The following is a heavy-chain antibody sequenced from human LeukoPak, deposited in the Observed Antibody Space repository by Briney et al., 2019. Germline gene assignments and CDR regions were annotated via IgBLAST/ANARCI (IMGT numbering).Heavy chain of an antibody. D-gene: IGHD3-10*01. CDR1: GFTFSSYA. CDR2: ISYDGSNK. V-gene: IGHV3-30*04. CDR3: ARDGVYYGSGYYYYYYMDV. Sequence: GGSLRLSCAASGFTFSSYAMHWVRQAPGKGLEWVAVISYDGSNKYYADSVKGRFTISRDNSKNTLYLQMNSLRAEDTAVYYCARDGVYYGSGYYYYYYMDVWGKGTTVTVSS. J-gene: IGHJ6*03.